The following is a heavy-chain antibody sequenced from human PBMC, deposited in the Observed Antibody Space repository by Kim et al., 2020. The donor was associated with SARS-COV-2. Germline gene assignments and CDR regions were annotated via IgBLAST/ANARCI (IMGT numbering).Heavy chain of an antibody. Sequence: GGSLRLSCAASGFTFSSYWMSWVRQAPGKGLEWVANIKQDGSEKYYVDSVKGRFTISRDNAKNSLYLQMNSLRAEDTAVYYCARGADRYYEFLEWLNPYYYYGMDVWGQGTTVTVSS. CDR2: IKQDGSEK. CDR1: GFTFSSYW. D-gene: IGHD3-3*01. V-gene: IGHV3-7*01. CDR3: ARGADRYYEFLEWLNPYYYYGMDV. J-gene: IGHJ6*02.